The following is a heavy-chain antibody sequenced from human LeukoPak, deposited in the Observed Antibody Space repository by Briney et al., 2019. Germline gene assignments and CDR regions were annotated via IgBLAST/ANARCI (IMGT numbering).Heavy chain of an antibody. D-gene: IGHD3-10*01. CDR1: GFTFSGYT. CDR2: ISSSSSYI. J-gene: IGHJ4*02. CDR3: ARARSRYGSGSYNFDY. Sequence: PGGSLRHSCAASGFTFSGYTMNWDRQAPGNNLDCVSSISSSSSYIYYEDSLKGRFTISRDNAKNSLYLQLNSLRAEDTAVYNCARARSRYGSGSYNFDYWGQGTLVNVSS. V-gene: IGHV3-21*01.